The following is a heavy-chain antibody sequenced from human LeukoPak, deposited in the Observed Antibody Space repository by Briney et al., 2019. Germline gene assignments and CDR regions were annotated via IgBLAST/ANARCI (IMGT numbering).Heavy chain of an antibody. J-gene: IGHJ3*02. D-gene: IGHD5-12*01. CDR3: ARDFSGSGAFDI. Sequence: SETLSLTCTVSGGSISSSSYYWGWIRQPPGKGLEWIGSIYYSGSTYYNPSLKSRVTISVDTSKNQFSLKLSSVTAADTAVYYCARDFSGSGAFDIWGQGTMVTVSS. V-gene: IGHV4-39*02. CDR1: GGSISSSSYY. CDR2: IYYSGST.